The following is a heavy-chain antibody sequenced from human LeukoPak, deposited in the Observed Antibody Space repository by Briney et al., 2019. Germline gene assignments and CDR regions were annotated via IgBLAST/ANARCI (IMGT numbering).Heavy chain of an antibody. J-gene: IGHJ4*02. CDR3: AGGGRHCSGGSCYLLDY. CDR1: DGSINDYF. V-gene: IGHV4-59*01. D-gene: IGHD2-15*01. CDR2: VYFSGSA. Sequence: TSETLSLTCTVSDGSINDYFWSWIRQPPGKGLEYLGYVYFSGSAYYNPSLKSRVTISIDTSKNQFSLRLTSVTAADTARYYCAGGGRHCSGGSCYLLDYWGQGTLVTASS.